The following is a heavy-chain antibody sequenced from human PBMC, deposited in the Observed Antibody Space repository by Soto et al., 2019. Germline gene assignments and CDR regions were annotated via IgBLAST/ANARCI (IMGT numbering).Heavy chain of an antibody. Sequence: QVQLVQSGAEVKKPGSSVKVSCKASGGTFSSYAISWVRQAPGQGLEWMGGIIPIFGTANYAQKFQGRVTITADESTSTAYRELSSLRSEDRAVYYCASRLLDATGRGGMDVWGQGTTITVSS. CDR1: GGTFSSYA. J-gene: IGHJ6*02. CDR3: ASRLLDATGRGGMDV. CDR2: IIPIFGTA. V-gene: IGHV1-69*12.